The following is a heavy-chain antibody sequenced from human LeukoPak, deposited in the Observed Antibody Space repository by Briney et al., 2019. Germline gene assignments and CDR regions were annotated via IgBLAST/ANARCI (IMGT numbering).Heavy chain of an antibody. Sequence: GGSLRLSCAASGFTFSSYAMSWVRQAPGKGLAWVSTISGGGGSTYCADSVKGRFTISRDNSKNTLYLQMNSLRDEDTAVYYCAKHRFESGGYHSTDWGQGTLVTVSS. D-gene: IGHD3-22*01. J-gene: IGHJ4*02. CDR1: GFTFSSYA. CDR2: ISGGGGST. V-gene: IGHV3-23*01. CDR3: AKHRFESGGYHSTD.